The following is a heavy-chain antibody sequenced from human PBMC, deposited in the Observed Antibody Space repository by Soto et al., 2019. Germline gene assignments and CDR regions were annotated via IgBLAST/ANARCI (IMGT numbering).Heavy chain of an antibody. CDR2: ISGSGGST. V-gene: IGHV3-23*01. CDR3: AKDQGGITMVRGVMKGFDI. J-gene: IGHJ3*02. Sequence: GGSLRLSCAASGFTFSSYAMSWVRQAPGKGLEWVSAISGSGGSTYYADSVKGRFTISRDNSKNTLYLQMNSLRAEDTAVYYCAKDQGGITMVRGVMKGFDIWGQGTMVTVSS. D-gene: IGHD3-10*01. CDR1: GFTFSSYA.